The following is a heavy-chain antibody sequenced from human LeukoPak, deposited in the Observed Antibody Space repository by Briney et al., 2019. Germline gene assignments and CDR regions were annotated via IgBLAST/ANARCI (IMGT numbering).Heavy chain of an antibody. CDR2: IYHSGST. V-gene: IGHV4-59*12. J-gene: IGHJ4*02. CDR3: AREDYVGVAY. CDR1: GGSISTYY. Sequence: SETLSLTCTVSGGSISTYYWSWMRQPPGKGLEWIGYIYHSGSTYYNPSLKSRVTISVDRSKNQFSLRLSSVTAADTAVYYCAREDYVGVAYWGQGTLVTVSS. D-gene: IGHD3-10*02.